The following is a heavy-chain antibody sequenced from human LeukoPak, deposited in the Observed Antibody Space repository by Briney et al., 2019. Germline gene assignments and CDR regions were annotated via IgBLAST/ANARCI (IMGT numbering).Heavy chain of an antibody. D-gene: IGHD5-12*01. CDR2: ISGSGGST. CDR1: GFTFSSYA. V-gene: IGHV3-23*01. CDR3: AKDQVATILGYHYGMDV. Sequence: PGGSLRPSCAASGFTFSSYAMSWVRQAPGKGLEWVSAISGSGGSTYYADSVKGRFTISRDNSKNTLYLQMNSLRAEDTAVYYCAKDQVATILGYHYGMDVWGQGTTVTVSS. J-gene: IGHJ6*02.